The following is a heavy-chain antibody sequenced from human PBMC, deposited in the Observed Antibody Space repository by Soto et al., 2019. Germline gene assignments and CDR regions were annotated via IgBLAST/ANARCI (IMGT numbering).Heavy chain of an antibody. CDR3: TTHSHASLGN. V-gene: IGHV3-15*07. CDR1: GLTFSNAW. CDR2: IKRKSEGGTT. D-gene: IGHD5-18*01. Sequence: EVQLVESGGGLVKPGGSLRLSCAASGLTFSNAWMNWVRQAPGKGLEWVGRIKRKSEGGTTDYAAPGKGRFTISRDDSKNTLYLQMDSLKTEDTAVYYCTTHSHASLGNWGQGILVTVSS. J-gene: IGHJ4*02.